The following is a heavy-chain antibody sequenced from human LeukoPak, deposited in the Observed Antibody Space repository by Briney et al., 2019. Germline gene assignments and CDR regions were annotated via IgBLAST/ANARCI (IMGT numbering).Heavy chain of an antibody. CDR1: GGSISIYY. Sequence: PAETLSLTCTVSGGSISIYYWSWVRQPPGKGLEWIGYIYNSGSTTYNPSLKSRATISVDTSKNQFSLKLTSMTAADTAFYYCVRGRELHYWGQGILVTVSS. CDR3: VRGRELHY. D-gene: IGHD1-7*01. CDR2: IYNSGST. V-gene: IGHV4-59*01. J-gene: IGHJ4*02.